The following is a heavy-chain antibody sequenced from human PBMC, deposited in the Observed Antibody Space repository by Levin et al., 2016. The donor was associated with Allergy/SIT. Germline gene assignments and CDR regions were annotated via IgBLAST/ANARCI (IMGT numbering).Heavy chain of an antibody. CDR2: ISSSSSYI. D-gene: IGHD3-3*01. Sequence: GESLKISCAASGFTFSSYSMNWVRQAPGKGLEWVSYISSSSSYIYYADSVKGRFTISRDNAKNSLYLQMNSLRAEDTAVYYCARVDYDFWSGYYDEGNWFDPWGQGTLVTVSS. J-gene: IGHJ5*02. CDR3: ARVDYDFWSGYYDEGNWFDP. CDR1: GFTFSSYS. V-gene: IGHV3-21*05.